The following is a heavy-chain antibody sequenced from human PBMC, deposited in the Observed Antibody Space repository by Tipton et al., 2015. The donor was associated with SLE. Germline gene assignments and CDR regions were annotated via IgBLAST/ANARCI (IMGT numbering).Heavy chain of an antibody. CDR2: ISGSGGST. J-gene: IGHJ4*02. Sequence: GSLRLSCAASGFTFSSYAMSWVRQAPGKGLEWVSGISGSGGSTYYADSVKGRFTISRDNSKNTLYLQMNSLRAEDTAVYYCAKDQDSSWPEDYWGQGTLVTVSS. V-gene: IGHV3-23*01. D-gene: IGHD6-13*01. CDR3: AKDQDSSWPEDY. CDR1: GFTFSSYA.